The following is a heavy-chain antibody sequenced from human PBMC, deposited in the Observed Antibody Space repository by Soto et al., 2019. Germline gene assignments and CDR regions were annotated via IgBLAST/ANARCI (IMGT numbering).Heavy chain of an antibody. Sequence: QVQLVESGGGVVQPGRSLRLSCAASGFTFSNYGMHWVRQAPGKGLEWVAIMSSDGKNKFYADSVKGRFTISRDDYKNTLYLQMDSLKTEDTAVYSCARDGYCRSNSCLRNIVEYWGQGTLVTVSS. V-gene: IGHV3-30*03. D-gene: IGHD2-2*03. CDR2: MSSDGKNK. CDR3: ARDGYCRSNSCLRNIVEY. J-gene: IGHJ4*02. CDR1: GFTFSNYG.